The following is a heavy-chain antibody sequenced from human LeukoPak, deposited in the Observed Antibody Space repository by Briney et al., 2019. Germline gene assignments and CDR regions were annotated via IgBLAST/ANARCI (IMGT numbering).Heavy chain of an antibody. D-gene: IGHD5-12*01. CDR3: ARGGYSGYNSVSFGY. J-gene: IGHJ4*02. V-gene: IGHV1-18*01. CDR1: GYTFTSYG. CDR2: ISAYNGNT. Sequence: ASVKVSCKASGYTFTSYGISWVRQAPGQGLEWMGWISAYNGNTNYAQKLQGRVTMTTDTSTSTAYMELRSLRSDDTAVYYCARGGYSGYNSVSFGYWGQGTLVTVSS.